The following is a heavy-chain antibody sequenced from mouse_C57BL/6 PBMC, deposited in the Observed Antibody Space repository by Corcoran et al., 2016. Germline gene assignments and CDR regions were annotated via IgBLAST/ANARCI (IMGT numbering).Heavy chain of an antibody. V-gene: IGHV3-6*01. CDR3: ATRRQGYDYDGAWFAY. J-gene: IGHJ3*01. CDR1: GYSITSGYY. D-gene: IGHD2-4*01. Sequence: DVQLQESGPGLVKPSQSLSLTCSVTGYSITSGYYWNWIRQFPGNKLEWMGYISYDGSNNYNPSLKNRISITRDTSKNQFFLKLNSVTTEDTATYYCATRRQGYDYDGAWFAYWGQGTLVTVSA. CDR2: ISYDGSN.